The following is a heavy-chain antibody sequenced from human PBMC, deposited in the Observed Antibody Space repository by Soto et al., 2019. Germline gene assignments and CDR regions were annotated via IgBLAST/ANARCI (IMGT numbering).Heavy chain of an antibody. CDR2: IYYIFST. J-gene: IGHJ6*03. CDR3: SRLKTNGSGPFHPYYYYMDV. CDR1: GGSISSYY. D-gene: IGHD3-10*01. V-gene: IGHV4-59*08. Sequence: SETLSLTCTVSGGSISSYYWIWIRQPPVNGLEFIGYIYYIFSTNYNPSLKSRFTISLYTSKNHFSLKLISFTAAYTSVYYCSRLKTNGSGPFHPYYYYMDVWGKGTTVTVSS.